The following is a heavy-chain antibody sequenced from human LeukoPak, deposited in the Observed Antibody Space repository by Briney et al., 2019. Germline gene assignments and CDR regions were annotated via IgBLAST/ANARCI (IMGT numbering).Heavy chain of an antibody. CDR3: ARELVDY. CDR2: IYIGGST. CDR1: AFIFSGHW. Sequence: PGGSLRLSCEGSAFIFSGHWMNWVRKAPGKGLEWVSAIYIGGSTSYADSVKGRFTVSRDNSKNTLYLQMNSLRAEDTAVYYCARELVDYWGQGALVTVSS. J-gene: IGHJ4*02. D-gene: IGHD2-8*02. V-gene: IGHV3-53*01.